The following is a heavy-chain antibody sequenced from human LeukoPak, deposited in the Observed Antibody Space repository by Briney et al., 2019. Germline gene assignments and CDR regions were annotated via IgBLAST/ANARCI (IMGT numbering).Heavy chain of an antibody. D-gene: IGHD6-13*01. CDR1: GFTFSSYG. CDR2: IRYDGSNK. Sequence: GGSLRLSCAASGFTFSSYGMHWVRQAPGKGLEWVAFIRYDGSNKYYADSVKGRFTISRDNSKNTLYLQMNSLRAEDTAVYYCAKAAKTGYSSSWYQYYYYYMDVWGKGTTVTVSS. J-gene: IGHJ6*03. V-gene: IGHV3-30*02. CDR3: AKAAKTGYSSSWYQYYYYYMDV.